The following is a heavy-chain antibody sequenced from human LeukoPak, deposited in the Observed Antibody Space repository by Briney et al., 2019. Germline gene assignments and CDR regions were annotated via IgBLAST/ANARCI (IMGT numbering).Heavy chain of an antibody. CDR2: IYYSGSV. Sequence: PSETLSLTCTVSGDSFSSGTSYWSWIRQHPGKGLEWVGYIYYSGSVYYNPSLQSRVTLSVDTSKNQFSLKVSSVTAADTAVYYCARARCSDGSCSTLDYWGQGTLVSVSS. CDR3: ARARCSDGSCSTLDY. V-gene: IGHV4-31*03. J-gene: IGHJ4*02. CDR1: GDSFSSGTSY. D-gene: IGHD2-15*01.